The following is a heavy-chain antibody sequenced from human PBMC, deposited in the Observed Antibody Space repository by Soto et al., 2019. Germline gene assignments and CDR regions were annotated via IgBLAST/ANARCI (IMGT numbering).Heavy chain of an antibody. D-gene: IGHD3-10*01. CDR3: AKGQLWFGEFDY. CDR1: GFTFSSYA. CDR2: ISGSGGST. J-gene: IGHJ4*02. Sequence: EVQLLESGGGLVQPGGSLRLSCAASGFTFSSYAMSWVRQAPGKGLEWVSAISGSGGSTYYADSVKGRFTISRDNSKNTLYLQMNSLIAEDTAVYYCAKGQLWFGEFDYWGQGTLVTVSS. V-gene: IGHV3-23*01.